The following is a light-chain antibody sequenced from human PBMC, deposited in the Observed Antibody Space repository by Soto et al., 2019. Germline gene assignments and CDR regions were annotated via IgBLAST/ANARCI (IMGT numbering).Light chain of an antibody. V-gene: IGKV1-9*01. J-gene: IGKJ5*01. CDR1: QDINTY. CDR3: QQRKSYPIT. Sequence: DIQLTQSPSFLSASVGDRVTITCRARQDINTYLAWYQQKPGKAPKLLIFAASTLQNGVPSRFSGSGSGTECTVTITSLQPEDFATYYCQQRKSYPITFGQGTRLEIK. CDR2: AAS.